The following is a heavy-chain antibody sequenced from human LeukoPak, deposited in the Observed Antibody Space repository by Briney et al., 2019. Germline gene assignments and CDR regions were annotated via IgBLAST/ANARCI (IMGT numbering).Heavy chain of an antibody. V-gene: IGHV4-34*01. CDR3: GSPGIEASGRRMFQH. D-gene: IGHD6-13*01. CDR2: INHSGSN. J-gene: IGHJ1*01. CDR1: GVSFSGYY. Sequence: SETLSLTCAAYGVSFSGYYWSWIRQPPGKGLEWIGEINHSGSNNYNPYLKSRVTISVDTSKNQFSLKLSSVHAADKAVSYCGSPGIEASGRRMFQHWGQGTLVTVSS.